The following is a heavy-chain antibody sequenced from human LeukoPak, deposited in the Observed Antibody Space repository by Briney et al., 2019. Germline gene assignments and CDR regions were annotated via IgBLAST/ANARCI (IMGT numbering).Heavy chain of an antibody. CDR2: IRSKANSYAT. CDR1: GFTFSGSA. V-gene: IGHV3-73*01. J-gene: IGHJ4*02. Sequence: PGGSLRLSCAASGFTFSGSAMHWVRQASGKGQEWVGRIRSKANSYATAYAASVKGRFTISRDDSKNTAYLQMNSLKTEDTAVYYCARSVKTTLYYFDYWGQGTLVTVSS. CDR3: ARSVKTTLYYFDY. D-gene: IGHD1-14*01.